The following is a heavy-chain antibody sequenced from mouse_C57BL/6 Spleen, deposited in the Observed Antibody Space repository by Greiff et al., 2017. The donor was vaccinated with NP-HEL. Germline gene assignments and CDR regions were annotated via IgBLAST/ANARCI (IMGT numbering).Heavy chain of an antibody. V-gene: IGHV1-53*01. CDR3: VLYDGYYVNFDY. CDR1: FHSSTIYF. D-gene: IGHD2-3*01. CDR2: INPSNVCT. Sequence: QVQLKQPGTELVKPPASVKLSCKACFHSSTIYFIHWFNHMPVQGLEWIGNINPSNVCTNYNEKFKSKATLTVDKSSSTAYMQLSSLTSEDSAVYYCVLYDGYYVNFDYWGQGTTLTVSS. J-gene: IGHJ2*01.